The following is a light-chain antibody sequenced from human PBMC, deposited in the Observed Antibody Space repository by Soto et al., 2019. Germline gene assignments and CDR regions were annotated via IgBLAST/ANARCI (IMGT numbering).Light chain of an antibody. CDR2: DAS. V-gene: IGKV1-5*01. CDR1: QSISSW. J-gene: IGKJ1*01. Sequence: DIQMTQSPSTLSASVGDRVTITCRASQSISSWLAWYQQKPGKAPKLLIYDASSLESGVPSRFSGSGSGTEFTLTNSSLQPDDFATYYCQQYNRTFGQGTKVEIK. CDR3: QQYNRT.